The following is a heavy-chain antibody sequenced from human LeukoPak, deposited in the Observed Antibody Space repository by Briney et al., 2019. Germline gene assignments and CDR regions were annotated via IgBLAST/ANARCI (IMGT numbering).Heavy chain of an antibody. J-gene: IGHJ4*02. V-gene: IGHV4-34*01. CDR2: INRSGST. CDR3: ARGRGDYVWGSYRYTHYFDY. D-gene: IGHD3-16*02. Sequence: SETLSLTCAVYGGSISGYYWSWIRQPPGKGLEWIGEINRSGSTNYNPSLKSRVTISVDTSKNQFSLKLSSVTAADTAVYYCARGRGDYVWGSYRYTHYFDYWGQGTLVTVSS. CDR1: GGSISGYY.